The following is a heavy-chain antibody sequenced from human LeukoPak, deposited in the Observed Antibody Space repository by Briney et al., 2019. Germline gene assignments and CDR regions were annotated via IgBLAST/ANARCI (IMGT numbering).Heavy chain of an antibody. CDR3: ARGRSRGLVDY. J-gene: IGHJ4*02. CDR2: IYYSGST. CDR1: GGSISSYY. V-gene: IGHV4-59*08. Sequence: SETLSLTCTVSGGSISSYYWSWIRQPPGKGLEWIGYIYYSGSTNYNPSLKSRVTISVDTSKNQFSLKLSSVTAADTAVYYCARGRSRGLVDYWGQGTLVTVSS. D-gene: IGHD3-10*01.